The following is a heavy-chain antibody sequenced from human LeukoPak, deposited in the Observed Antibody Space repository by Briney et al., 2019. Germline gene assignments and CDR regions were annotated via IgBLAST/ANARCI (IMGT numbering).Heavy chain of an antibody. CDR2: ISSSSSYI. D-gene: IGHD3-10*01. J-gene: IGHJ4*02. Sequence: PGGSLRLSCAASGFTFSSYSMNWVRQAPGKGLEWVSSISSSSSYIYYADSVKGRFTISRDNAKNSLYLQMNSLRAEDTAVYYCATLTITMVRGDRNDYWGQGTLATVSS. CDR3: ATLTITMVRGDRNDY. CDR1: GFTFSSYS. V-gene: IGHV3-21*01.